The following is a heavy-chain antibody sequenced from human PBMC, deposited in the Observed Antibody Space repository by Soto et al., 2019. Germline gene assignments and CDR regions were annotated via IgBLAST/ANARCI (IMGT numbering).Heavy chain of an antibody. J-gene: IGHJ4*02. CDR1: GYTFTNYG. CDR2: VSAFNANT. D-gene: IGHD6-13*01. V-gene: IGHV1-18*01. CDR3: ACDRSRSDY. Sequence: QVQLVQSGAEVKKDGASVKVSCKASGYTFTNYGISWVRQAPGQGLEWMGWVSAFNANTDYAQRFQGRVTMTTDTSASTAYMELRSLTSDDTAVYYCACDRSRSDYWGQGTLVTVSS.